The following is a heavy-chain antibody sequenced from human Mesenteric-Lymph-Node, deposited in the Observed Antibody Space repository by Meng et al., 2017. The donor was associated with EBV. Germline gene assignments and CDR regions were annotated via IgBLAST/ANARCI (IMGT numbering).Heavy chain of an antibody. J-gene: IGHJ5*02. CDR2: IFQSGST. V-gene: IGHV4-4*02. CDR1: GDSISSRNW. CDR3: AKATSGWAKGWIDT. Sequence: VALVQAGQGLVGPSGPLALPCVCSGDSISSRNWWSWVRQPPGKGLEWIGEIFQSGSTNYNPSLKSRATLSVDKSKNQFSLELMYMTAADTALYYCAKATSGWAKGWIDTWGQGTLVTVSS. D-gene: IGHD6-19*01.